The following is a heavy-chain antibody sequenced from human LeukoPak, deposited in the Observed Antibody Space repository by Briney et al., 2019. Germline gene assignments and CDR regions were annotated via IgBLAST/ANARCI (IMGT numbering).Heavy chain of an antibody. CDR3: ARVTVTTSNVDYWYFDL. J-gene: IGHJ2*01. V-gene: IGHV4-31*03. Sequence: PSETLSLTCTVSGGSISSGGYYWSWIRQHPGKGLEWIGYIYCSGSTYYNPSLKSRVTISVDTSKNQFSLKLSSVTAADTAVYYCARVTVTTSNVDYWYFDLWGRGTLVTVSS. D-gene: IGHD4-17*01. CDR1: GGSISSGGYY. CDR2: IYCSGST.